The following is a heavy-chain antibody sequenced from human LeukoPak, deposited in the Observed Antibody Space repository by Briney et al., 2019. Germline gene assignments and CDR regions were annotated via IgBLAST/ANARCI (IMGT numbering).Heavy chain of an antibody. V-gene: IGHV3-74*01. J-gene: IGHJ3*02. Sequence: GGSLRLSCAASGFSASSHWMHWVRQAPGKGLVWVSRINRDGSSISYADSVQGRFTISRDNGKNTVDLQINSLRVDDTAVYFCAREARRWVYFYDAFDIWGQGTLVSVSS. CDR1: GFSASSHW. CDR3: AREARRWVYFYDAFDI. D-gene: IGHD2/OR15-2a*01. CDR2: INRDGSSI.